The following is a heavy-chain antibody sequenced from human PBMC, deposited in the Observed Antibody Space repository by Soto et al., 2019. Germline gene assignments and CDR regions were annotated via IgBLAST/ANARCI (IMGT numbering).Heavy chain of an antibody. CDR3: ARGAYCSGGSCYSNNYFAY. Sequence: QVQLQQWGAGLLKPSETLSLTCAVYGGAFSGYYWSWIRQPPGQGLEWIGEINHSGSTNYNPSLTSRDTISVDTSKNQFSLKLSSVTAADTAVYYCARGAYCSGGSCYSNNYFAYWGQGTLVTVSS. CDR1: GGAFSGYY. CDR2: INHSGST. V-gene: IGHV4-34*01. J-gene: IGHJ4*02. D-gene: IGHD2-15*01.